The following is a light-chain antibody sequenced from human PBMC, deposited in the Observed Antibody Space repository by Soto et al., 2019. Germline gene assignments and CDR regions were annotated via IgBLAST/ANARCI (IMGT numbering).Light chain of an antibody. CDR2: GAS. CDR1: RSVSSSY. V-gene: IGKV3-20*01. CDR3: QQYGSSPWT. Sequence: IVLTQSPGTLSLSPGERATLSCRASRSVSSSYLAWYQQKPGQAPRLLIYGASSRATGIPDRFSGSGSGTDFTLTISRLEPEDLAVYYCQQYGSSPWTFCQGTKVEIK. J-gene: IGKJ1*01.